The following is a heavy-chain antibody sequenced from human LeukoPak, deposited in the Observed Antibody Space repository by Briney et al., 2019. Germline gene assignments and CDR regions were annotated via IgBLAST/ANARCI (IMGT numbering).Heavy chain of an antibody. CDR3: ARVRRDYYDSSGLYWYFDL. V-gene: IGHV4-59*01. J-gene: IGHJ2*01. Sequence: SETLSLTCTVSGGSISSYYWSWIRRPPGKGLEWIGYIYYSGSTNYNPSLKSRVTISVDTSKNQFSLKLSSVTAADTAVYYCARVRRDYYDSSGLYWYFDLWGRGTLVTVSS. D-gene: IGHD3-22*01. CDR1: GGSISSYY. CDR2: IYYSGST.